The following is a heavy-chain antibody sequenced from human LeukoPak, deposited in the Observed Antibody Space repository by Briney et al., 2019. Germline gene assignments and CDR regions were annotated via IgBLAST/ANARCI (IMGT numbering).Heavy chain of an antibody. CDR1: GGTFSSYA. Sequence: ASVNVSCKASGGTFSSYAISWVRQAPGQGLEWMGWINAGNGNTKYSQKFQGRVTITRDTSASTAYMELSSLRSEDTAVYYCARVGGNSDYWYFDLWGRGTLVTVSS. D-gene: IGHD4-23*01. CDR2: INAGNGNT. CDR3: ARVGGNSDYWYFDL. J-gene: IGHJ2*01. V-gene: IGHV1-3*01.